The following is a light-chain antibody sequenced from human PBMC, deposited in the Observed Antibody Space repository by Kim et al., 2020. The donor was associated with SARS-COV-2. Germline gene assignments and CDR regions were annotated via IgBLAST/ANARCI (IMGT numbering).Light chain of an antibody. Sequence: EIVLTQSPGALSLSPGERATLSCRASHIVTSSYFAWYQQKLGQSPRLLIYGASRRATGVPDRFSGSGSGTDFTLTISRLEPEDSAVYYCQKYGSSPPLTFGGGTKVEIK. CDR2: GAS. J-gene: IGKJ4*01. CDR3: QKYGSSPPLT. V-gene: IGKV3-20*01. CDR1: HIVTSSY.